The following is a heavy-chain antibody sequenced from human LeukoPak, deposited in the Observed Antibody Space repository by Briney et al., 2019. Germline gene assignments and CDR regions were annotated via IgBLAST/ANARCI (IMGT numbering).Heavy chain of an antibody. CDR1: GYTFTSYD. Sequence: ASVKVSCKASGYTFTSYDINWVRQATGQGLEWMGWMNPNSGNTGYAQKFQGRVTMTRNTSISTAYMELSSLRSEDTAVYYCAREISVVVPAAIGYYYYYYMDVWGKGTTVTVSS. V-gene: IGHV1-8*01. J-gene: IGHJ6*03. CDR2: MNPNSGNT. CDR3: AREISVVVPAAIGYYYYYYMDV. D-gene: IGHD2-2*02.